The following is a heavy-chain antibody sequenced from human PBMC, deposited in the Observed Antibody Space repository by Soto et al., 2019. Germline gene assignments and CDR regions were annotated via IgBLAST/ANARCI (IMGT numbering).Heavy chain of an antibody. Sequence: GGSLRLSCAASGFTFSIHEMNWVRQAPGKGLEWVSYISSIGVATYYADSVKGRFTISRDNAKDSLYLQMNSLRAEDTAVYYCAREGRVGGIDYWGQGTPVTVSS. CDR2: ISSIGVAT. CDR3: AREGRVGGIDY. D-gene: IGHD6-19*01. J-gene: IGHJ4*02. CDR1: GFTFSIHE. V-gene: IGHV3-48*03.